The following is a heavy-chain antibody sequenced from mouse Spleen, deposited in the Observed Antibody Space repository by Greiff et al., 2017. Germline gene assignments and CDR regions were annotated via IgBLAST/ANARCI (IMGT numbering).Heavy chain of an antibody. D-gene: IGHD3-1*01. V-gene: IGHV1-64*01. CDR1: GYTFTSYW. Sequence: VQLQQPGAELVKPGASVKLSCKASGYTFTSYWMHWVKQRPGQGLEWIGMIHPNSGSTNYNEKFKSKATLTVDKSSSTAYMQLSSLTSEDSAVYFCARSPARATFYAMDYWGQGTSVTVSS. J-gene: IGHJ4*01. CDR3: ARSPARATFYAMDY. CDR2: IHPNSGST.